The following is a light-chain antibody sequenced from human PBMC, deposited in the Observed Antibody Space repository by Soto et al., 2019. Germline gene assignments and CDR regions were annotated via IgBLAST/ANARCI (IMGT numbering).Light chain of an antibody. CDR1: QSIRSY. V-gene: IGKV1-39*01. CDR3: QQSYSAPWT. Sequence: DIQMTQSPSPLSASVGDRVTISCRASQSIRSYVNWYQQRAGKAPKLLIYSASSLQRGVPSRFSGSGSGTQFTLTINSLQPEDFATYFCQQSYSAPWTFCQGTKVDI. J-gene: IGKJ1*01. CDR2: SAS.